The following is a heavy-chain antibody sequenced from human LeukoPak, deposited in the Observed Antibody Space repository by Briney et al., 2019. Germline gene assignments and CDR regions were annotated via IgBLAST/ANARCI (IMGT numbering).Heavy chain of an antibody. Sequence: GGSLRLPCAASGFPYRTYNMNWVRQAPGKGLEWVSSINVGSTYISYPDSVKGRFTISRVNAKNSLYLEVNSLRDEDSAVYYCARGLQYHEPHYFDSWGRRTEVTVSS. V-gene: IGHV3-21*06. CDR2: INVGSTYI. CDR3: ARGLQYHEPHYFDS. CDR1: GFPYRTYN. J-gene: IGHJ4*02. D-gene: IGHD4-11*01.